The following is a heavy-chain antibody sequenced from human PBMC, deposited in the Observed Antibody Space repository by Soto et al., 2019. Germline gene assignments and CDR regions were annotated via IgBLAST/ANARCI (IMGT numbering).Heavy chain of an antibody. CDR2: ISDYNGKT. V-gene: IGHV1-18*01. D-gene: IGHD6-19*01. CDR3: ARDGGVDPPVAGNTHYYYYMDV. Sequence: QDQLVQSGVEVKKPGASVKVSCKASGYSFTNYGITWVRQAPGQGVEWMGWISDYNGKTNYAQKFQGRVNITTDAATSKAYLELRSLRSDDTAVYYCARDGGVDPPVAGNTHYYYYMDVWGKGTKVTVSS. CDR1: GYSFTNYG. J-gene: IGHJ6*03.